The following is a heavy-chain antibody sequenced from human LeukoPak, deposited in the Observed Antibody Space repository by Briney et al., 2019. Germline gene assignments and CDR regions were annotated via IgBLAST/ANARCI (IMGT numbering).Heavy chain of an antibody. CDR1: GFTFSSYS. CDR2: ISSSSSYI. D-gene: IGHD6-13*01. V-gene: IGHV3-21*04. Sequence: PGGSLRLSCAAPGFTFSSYSMNWVRQAPGKGLEWVSSISSSSSYIYYADSVKGRFTIARDNAKNSLYLQMNSLRAEDTAVYYCAKDHRYSSSWSHFDYWGQGTLVTVSS. CDR3: AKDHRYSSSWSHFDY. J-gene: IGHJ4*02.